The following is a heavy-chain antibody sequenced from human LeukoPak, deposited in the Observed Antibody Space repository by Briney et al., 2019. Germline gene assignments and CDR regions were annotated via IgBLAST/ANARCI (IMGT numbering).Heavy chain of an antibody. V-gene: IGHV1-46*01. J-gene: IGHJ4*02. Sequence: GASVKVSCKASGYTFTSYYMHWVRQAPGQGLEWMGIINPSGGSTSYAQKFQGRVTMTSDMSTSTVYMELSSLRSEDTAVYYCATSGTIFGVVIRLWGQGTLVTVSS. CDR3: ATSGTIFGVVIRL. CDR1: GYTFTSYY. D-gene: IGHD3-3*01. CDR2: INPSGGST.